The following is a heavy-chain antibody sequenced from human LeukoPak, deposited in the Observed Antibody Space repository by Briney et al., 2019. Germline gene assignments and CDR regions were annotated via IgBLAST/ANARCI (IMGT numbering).Heavy chain of an antibody. D-gene: IGHD4-23*01. Sequence: ASVKVSCKASGGTFSSYAISWVRQAPGQGLEWMGWINPNSGGTNYAQKFQGRVTMTRDTSISTAYMELSRLRSDDTAVYYCARQDYGGFDYWGQGTLVTVSS. V-gene: IGHV1-2*02. CDR2: INPNSGGT. CDR3: ARQDYGGFDY. J-gene: IGHJ4*02. CDR1: GGTFSSYA.